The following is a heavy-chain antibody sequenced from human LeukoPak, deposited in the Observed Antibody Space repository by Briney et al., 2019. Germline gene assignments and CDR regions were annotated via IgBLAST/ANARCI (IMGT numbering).Heavy chain of an antibody. CDR1: GFTFSSYW. Sequence: GGSLRLSCAASGFTFSSYWMHWVRQAPGKGPVWVSRINTDGSSTSYADSVKGRFTISRDNAKNTLYLQMNSLRAEDTAVYYCARGGGNDFWSGYEGQMDYFDYWGQGTLVTVSS. V-gene: IGHV3-74*01. CDR3: ARGGGNDFWSGYEGQMDYFDY. D-gene: IGHD3-3*01. CDR2: INTDGSST. J-gene: IGHJ4*02.